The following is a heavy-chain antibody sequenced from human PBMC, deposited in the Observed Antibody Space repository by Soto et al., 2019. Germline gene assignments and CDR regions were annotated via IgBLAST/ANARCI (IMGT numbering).Heavy chain of an antibody. Sequence: SVKVSCKASGYTFTTYGISWVRQAPGQGLEWMGGIIPIFGTANYAQKFQGRVTITADESTSTAYMELSSLRSEDMAVYYCASVIYGGKWQEDYWGQGTLVTVSS. CDR2: IIPIFGTA. J-gene: IGHJ4*02. CDR3: ASVIYGGKWQEDY. CDR1: GYTFTTYG. V-gene: IGHV1-69*13. D-gene: IGHD4-17*01.